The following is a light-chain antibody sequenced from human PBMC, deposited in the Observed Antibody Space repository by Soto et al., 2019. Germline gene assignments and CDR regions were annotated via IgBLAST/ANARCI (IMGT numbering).Light chain of an antibody. V-gene: IGKV3-15*01. Sequence: EIVMTQSPATLSVSPGERATLSCRASQSVRTTVAWYQQKPGQAPRLLLYGASTRATGIPARFSGSGSGTDFTLTISSLQSEDLGVYYCQQYDNWPRTFGQGTKV. J-gene: IGKJ1*01. CDR1: QSVRTT. CDR3: QQYDNWPRT. CDR2: GAS.